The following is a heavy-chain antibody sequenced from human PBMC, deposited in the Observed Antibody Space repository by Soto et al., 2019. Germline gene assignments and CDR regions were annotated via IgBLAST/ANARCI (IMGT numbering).Heavy chain of an antibody. V-gene: IGHV3-23*01. J-gene: IGHJ3*02. CDR2: ISGGGDTT. Sequence: EVQLLESGGGLVQPGGSLRLSCAASGFTFNNFALSWVRQAPGKGLEWVSAISGGGDTTYYADSVKGRFTISRDNSKNMLYLQMNSLRAEDTAVYYCARGTTVTTDAFDIWGQGTMVTVSS. CDR3: ARGTTVTTDAFDI. CDR1: GFTFNNFA. D-gene: IGHD4-17*01.